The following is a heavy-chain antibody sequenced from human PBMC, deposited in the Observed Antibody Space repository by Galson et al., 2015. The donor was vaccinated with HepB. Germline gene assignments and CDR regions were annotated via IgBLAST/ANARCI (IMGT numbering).Heavy chain of an antibody. CDR3: ARDARGGDYYGSESYSYFDY. D-gene: IGHD3-10*01. V-gene: IGHV3-21*01. Sequence: SLRLSCAASGFTFSSYSMNWVRQAPGKGLEWVSSISSSSSYIYYADSVKGRFTISRDNAKNSLYLQMNSLRAEDTAVYYCARDARGGDYYGSESYSYFDYWGQGTLVTVSS. CDR1: GFTFSSYS. CDR2: ISSSSSYI. J-gene: IGHJ4*02.